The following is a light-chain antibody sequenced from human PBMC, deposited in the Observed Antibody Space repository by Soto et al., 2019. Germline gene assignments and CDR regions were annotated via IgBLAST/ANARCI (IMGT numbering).Light chain of an antibody. CDR2: DAS. CDR3: QQRNTWPT. CDR1: QSVSSY. V-gene: IGKV3-11*01. Sequence: ELVLTQSPATLSLSPGERATLSCRASQSVSSYLAWYQQKPGQAPRLLIYDASNRATGIPARFSGSGSGTDFTLTIDSLEPEDFAVYYCQQRNTWPTFGPGTKVDIK. J-gene: IGKJ3*01.